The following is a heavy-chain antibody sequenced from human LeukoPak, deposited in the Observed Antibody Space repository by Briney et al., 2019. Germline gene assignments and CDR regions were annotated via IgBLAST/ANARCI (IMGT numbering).Heavy chain of an antibody. CDR1: GFTSSSYS. CDR3: ACTSGYDFSSYYYYYMDV. J-gene: IGHJ6*03. D-gene: IGHD5-12*01. V-gene: IGHV3-21*01. CDR2: ISSGSSYI. Sequence: GGSLRLSCAASGFTSSSYSMNWVRQAPGKGLEWVSSISSGSSYIYYADSVKGRFTISRDNAKNSLYLQMNSLSAEDTAVYYCACTSGYDFSSYYYYYMDVWGKGTTVTVSS.